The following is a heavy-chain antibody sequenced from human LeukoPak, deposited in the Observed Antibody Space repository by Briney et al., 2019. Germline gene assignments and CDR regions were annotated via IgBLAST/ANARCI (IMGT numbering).Heavy chain of an antibody. D-gene: IGHD1-26*01. CDR2: INHSGST. Sequence: SETLSLTCAVYGGSFSGYYWSWIRQPPGKGLEWIGEINHSGSTNHNPSLKSRVTISVDTSKNQFSLKLSSVTAADTAVYYCARGGGSVDYWGQGTLVTVSS. CDR1: GGSFSGYY. J-gene: IGHJ4*02. CDR3: ARGGGSVDY. V-gene: IGHV4-34*01.